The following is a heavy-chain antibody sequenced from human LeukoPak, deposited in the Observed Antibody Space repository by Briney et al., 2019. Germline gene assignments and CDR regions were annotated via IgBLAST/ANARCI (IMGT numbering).Heavy chain of an antibody. CDR2: ISSSSSYI. CDR1: GFTFSSYS. Sequence: PGGSLRLSCAASGFTFSSYSMNWVRQAPGKGLEWVSSISSSSSYIYYADSVKGRFTISRDNAKNSLYLQMNSLRAEDTAVYYCARDPRKSVLEWSRIHQGAAFDIWGQGTMVTVSS. CDR3: ARDPRKSVLEWSRIHQGAAFDI. J-gene: IGHJ3*02. V-gene: IGHV3-21*01. D-gene: IGHD3-3*01.